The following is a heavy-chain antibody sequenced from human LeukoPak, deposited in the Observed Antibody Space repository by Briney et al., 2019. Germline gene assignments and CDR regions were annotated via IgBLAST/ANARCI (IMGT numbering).Heavy chain of an antibody. CDR2: ISSSGSTI. D-gene: IGHD3-9*01. Sequence: GGSLRLSCAASGFTFSDYYMSWIRQAPGKGLEWVSYISSSGSTIYYADSVKGRFTISRDNAKNSLYLQMNSLRAEDTAVYYCARAWGYYDILTGPLNDFDYWGQGTLVTVSS. V-gene: IGHV3-11*01. J-gene: IGHJ4*02. CDR1: GFTFSDYY. CDR3: ARAWGYYDILTGPLNDFDY.